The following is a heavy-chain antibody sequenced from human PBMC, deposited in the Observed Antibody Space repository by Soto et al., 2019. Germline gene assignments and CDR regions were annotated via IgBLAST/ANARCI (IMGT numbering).Heavy chain of an antibody. V-gene: IGHV1-69*04. Sequence: GASVKVSCKGSGGTFSTYTISWVRQAPGQGLEWMGRIIPILGIANYAQKFQGRVAITADKSRSTAYMELSSLRSGDTAVYYCARDRDGYCSAGSCYSGWFDPWGQGTLVTVSS. D-gene: IGHD2-15*01. CDR2: IIPILGIA. J-gene: IGHJ5*02. CDR1: GGTFSTYT. CDR3: ARDRDGYCSAGSCYSGWFDP.